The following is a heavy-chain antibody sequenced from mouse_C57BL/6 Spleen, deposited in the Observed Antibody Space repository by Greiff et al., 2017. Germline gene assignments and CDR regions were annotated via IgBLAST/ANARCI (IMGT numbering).Heavy chain of an antibody. CDR2: IPPNSGST. D-gene: IGHD1-1*01. V-gene: IGHV1-64*01. CDR3: ASYGSSPFYAMDY. J-gene: IGHJ4*01. Sequence: VQLQQPGAELVKPGASVKLSCKASGYTFTSYWMHWVKQRPGQGLEWIGMIPPNSGSTNYNEKFKSKATLTVDKSSSTAYKQLSSLTSEDSAVYYCASYGSSPFYAMDYWGQGTSVTVSS. CDR1: GYTFTSYW.